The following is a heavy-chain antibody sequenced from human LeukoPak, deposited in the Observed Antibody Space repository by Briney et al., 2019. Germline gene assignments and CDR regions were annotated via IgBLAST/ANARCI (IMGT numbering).Heavy chain of an antibody. CDR3: ARGRYFDWLLSYYFDY. V-gene: IGHV4-34*01. CDR2: IKHSGST. CDR1: GGSFSGYY. D-gene: IGHD3-9*01. Sequence: SETLSLTCAVYGGSFSGYYWSWVRQPPGKGLEWIGEIKHSGSTNYNPSLKSQVTISVDTSKNEFSLKLSSVTAADTAVYYCARGRYFDWLLSYYFDYWGQGTLVTVSS. J-gene: IGHJ4*02.